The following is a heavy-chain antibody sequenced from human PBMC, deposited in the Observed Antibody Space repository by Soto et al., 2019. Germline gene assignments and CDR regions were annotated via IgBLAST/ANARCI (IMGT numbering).Heavy chain of an antibody. CDR1: GGSISDDTYY. CDR3: ASLHCYSPNCVPLDP. Sequence: QLQLQESGPGLVKPSETLSLTCTVSGGSISDDTYYWGWIRQPPGKGLEWIGSIYYSGTSSYNPSLKSRFTMSVDTSKKQLSLRLSSVTAADTAVYYCASLHCYSPNCVPLDPWGQGTLVIVSS. V-gene: IGHV4-39*01. CDR2: IYYSGTS. D-gene: IGHD2-2*01. J-gene: IGHJ5*02.